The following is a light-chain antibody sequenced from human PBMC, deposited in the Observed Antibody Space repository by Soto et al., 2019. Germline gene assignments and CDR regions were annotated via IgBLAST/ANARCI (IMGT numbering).Light chain of an antibody. CDR2: DVD. Sequence: QSALTQPASVSGSPGQSITISCTGTNSDVGLYDYVSWYQQRPGRVPKLVIYDVDSRPSGVSSRFSGSKSGKKASLTISGLQTEDEADYYCSSYTDSSTVIFGGGTKPTVL. J-gene: IGLJ2*01. CDR3: SSYTDSSTVI. CDR1: NSDVGLYDY. V-gene: IGLV2-14*03.